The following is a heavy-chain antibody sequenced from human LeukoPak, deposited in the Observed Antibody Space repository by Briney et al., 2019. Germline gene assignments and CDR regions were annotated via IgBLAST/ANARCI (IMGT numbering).Heavy chain of an antibody. CDR1: GFTFSTYS. V-gene: IGHV3-21*06. CDR3: ATLAPEGL. D-gene: IGHD1-1*01. Sequence: PGRSLRLSCAASGFTFSTYSMNWVRQAPGKGLEWVSSISSSSTYIYYADSVKGRFTISRDNVKNLLYLQMNSLRDEDTALYYCATLAPEGLWGQGTLVTASS. CDR2: ISSSSTYI. J-gene: IGHJ4*02.